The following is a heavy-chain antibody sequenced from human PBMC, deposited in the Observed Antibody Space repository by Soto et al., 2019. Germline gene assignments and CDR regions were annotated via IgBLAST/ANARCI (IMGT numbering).Heavy chain of an antibody. V-gene: IGHV3-23*01. CDR1: RFTFSSFA. CDR3: AKDRISGRRGGLFDS. Sequence: EVHLLESGGGLAQPGGSLRLSCAASRFTFSSFAMSWVRQAPGKGLEWVSSISDSAETTYYADSVRGRFTISRDNFKNTLYLQMGTLRAEDTAIYYCAKDRISGRRGGLFDSWGQGTLVTVSS. J-gene: IGHJ4*02. CDR2: ISDSAETT. D-gene: IGHD3-10*01.